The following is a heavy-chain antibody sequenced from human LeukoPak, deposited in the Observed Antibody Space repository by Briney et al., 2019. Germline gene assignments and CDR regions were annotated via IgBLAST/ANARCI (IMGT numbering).Heavy chain of an antibody. CDR2: ISAYNGNT. D-gene: IGHD2-2*01. J-gene: IGHJ5*02. Sequence: ASVKVSCKASGYTLTSYGISWVRQAPGQGLEWMGWISAYNGNTNYAQKLQGRVTMTTDTSTSTAYMELRSLRSDDTAVYYCAREVVPAALYWFDPWGQGTLVTVSS. V-gene: IGHV1-18*01. CDR1: GYTLTSYG. CDR3: AREVVPAALYWFDP.